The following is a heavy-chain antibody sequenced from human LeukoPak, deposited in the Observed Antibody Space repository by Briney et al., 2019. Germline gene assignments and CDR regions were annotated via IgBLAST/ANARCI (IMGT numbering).Heavy chain of an antibody. J-gene: IGHJ1*01. V-gene: IGHV1-8*01. D-gene: IGHD3-16*01. Sequence: ASVKVSCKASGYTFTSYDINWVRQATGQGLEWMGWMNPNSGNTGYAQKFQGRVTMTRNTSISTAYMELSSLRSEDTAVYYCARTYRETGYDLTFQHWGQGTLVTVSS. CDR1: GYTFTSYD. CDR3: ARTYRETGYDLTFQH. CDR2: MNPNSGNT.